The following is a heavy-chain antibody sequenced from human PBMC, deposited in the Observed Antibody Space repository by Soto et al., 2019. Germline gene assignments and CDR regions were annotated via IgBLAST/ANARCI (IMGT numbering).Heavy chain of an antibody. CDR1: GFTFTNYG. CDR3: AKDWDYRGDLDY. J-gene: IGHJ4*02. V-gene: IGHV3-30*18. Sequence: QVQLVESGGGVVQPGTSLRLSCAASGFTFTNYGMHWVRQARGKGLEWVATISNDGRKKYNAVSVKGRFTISRDNSKNMLYLQMNSLRPEDTAVYYCAKDWDYRGDLDYWGQGTLVTVSS. D-gene: IGHD3-10*01. CDR2: ISNDGRKK.